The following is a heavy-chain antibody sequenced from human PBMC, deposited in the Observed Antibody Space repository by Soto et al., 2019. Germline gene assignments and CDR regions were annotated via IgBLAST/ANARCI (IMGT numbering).Heavy chain of an antibody. CDR3: AKDQGSSWYEIDY. CDR1: GFTFSNYA. J-gene: IGHJ4*02. D-gene: IGHD6-13*01. V-gene: IGHV3-23*01. CDR2: ISGSGGST. Sequence: EVQLLESGGGLVQPGGSLRLSCAASGFTFSNYAVTWVRQAPGKGLEWVSTISGSGGSTYYADSVKGRFTMSRDNSKNTLDLQMNSLRAEDTAVYYCAKDQGSSWYEIDYWGQGALVTVSS.